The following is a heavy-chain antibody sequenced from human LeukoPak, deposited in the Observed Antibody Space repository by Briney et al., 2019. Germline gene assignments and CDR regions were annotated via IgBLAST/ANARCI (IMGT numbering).Heavy chain of an antibody. CDR1: GGTFSSYA. CDR2: IIPIFGTA. V-gene: IGHV1-69*13. Sequence: SVKVSCKASGGTFSSYAISWVRQAPGQGLEWMGGIIPIFGTANYAQKFQGRVTITADESTSTAYMELSSLRSVDTAVYYCARGPPYYYDSSGYYYLWGQGTLVTVSS. CDR3: ARGPPYYYDSSGYYYL. J-gene: IGHJ1*01. D-gene: IGHD3-22*01.